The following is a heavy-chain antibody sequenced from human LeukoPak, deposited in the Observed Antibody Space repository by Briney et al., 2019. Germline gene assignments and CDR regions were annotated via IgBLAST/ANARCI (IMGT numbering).Heavy chain of an antibody. CDR1: GGSISSSSYY. J-gene: IGHJ4*02. Sequence: SETLSLTCTVSGGSISSSSYYWGWLRQPPGTGLEWLGSIYYSGSTYYNPSLKSRVTISVDTSKNRFSLKLSSVTAADTAVYYCARLSSGWYRREGPYYLDYWGQGTLVTVSS. V-gene: IGHV4-39*01. CDR3: ARLSSGWYRREGPYYLDY. CDR2: IYYSGST. D-gene: IGHD6-19*01.